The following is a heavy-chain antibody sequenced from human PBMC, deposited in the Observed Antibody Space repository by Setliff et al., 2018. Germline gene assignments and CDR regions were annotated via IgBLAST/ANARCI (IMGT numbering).Heavy chain of an antibody. CDR1: GGSISNYY. CDR2: IYTSGST. V-gene: IGHV4-4*07. CDR3: VRRVYSSSSGYYHYYMDV. J-gene: IGHJ6*03. Sequence: SETLSLTCTVSGGSISNYYWSWIRQPAGKGLEWIGRIYTSGSTNYNPSLKSRVTMSVDTSKNQFSLKLSSVTAADTAVYYCVRRVYSSSSGYYHYYMDVWGKGTTVTVSS. D-gene: IGHD6-6*01.